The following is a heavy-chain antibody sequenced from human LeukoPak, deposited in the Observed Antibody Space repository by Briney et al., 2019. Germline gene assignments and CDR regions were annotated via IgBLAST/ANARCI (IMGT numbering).Heavy chain of an antibody. CDR1: GYTFTSYG. V-gene: IGHV1-18*01. CDR2: ISAYNGNT. Sequence: GASVKVSCKASGYTFTSYGISWVRQAPGQGLEWMGWISAYNGNTNYAQKLQGRVTMTTDTSTSTAYMELRSLRSDDTAVYYCARVKGNIAARLNRTGWFDPWGQGTLVTVSS. D-gene: IGHD6-6*01. J-gene: IGHJ5*02. CDR3: ARVKGNIAARLNRTGWFDP.